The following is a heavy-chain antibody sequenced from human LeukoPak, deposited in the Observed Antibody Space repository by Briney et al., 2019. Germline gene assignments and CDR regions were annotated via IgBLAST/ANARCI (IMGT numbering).Heavy chain of an antibody. CDR3: ARGIPNSYGKDY. CDR2: IKGDGSST. D-gene: IGHD3-16*01. J-gene: IGHJ4*02. CDR1: GFTFSSHW. V-gene: IGHV3-74*01. Sequence: GGSLRLSCAASGFTFSSHWMHWVRQAPGKGLVWVSCIKGDGSSTSYADSVKGRLTISRDNAKNTVYLQMNSLRGEDTAVYYCARGIPNSYGKDYWGQGTLVTVSS.